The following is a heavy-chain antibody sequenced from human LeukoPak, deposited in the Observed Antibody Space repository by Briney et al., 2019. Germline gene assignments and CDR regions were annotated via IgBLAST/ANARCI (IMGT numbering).Heavy chain of an antibody. J-gene: IGHJ5*02. Sequence: PSETLSLTCTVSGYSISSGRYWGWIRQPPGKGLEWIGSIYYSGSTYYNPSLKSRVTISVDTSKNQFSLKLSSVTAADTAVYYCARSYLGELSPGPWGQGTLVTVSS. CDR2: IYYSGST. D-gene: IGHD3-10*01. V-gene: IGHV4-38-2*02. CDR1: GYSISSGRY. CDR3: ARSYLGELSPGP.